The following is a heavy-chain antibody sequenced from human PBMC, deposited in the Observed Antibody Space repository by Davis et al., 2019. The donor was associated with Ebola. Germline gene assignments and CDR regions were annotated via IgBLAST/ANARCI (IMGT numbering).Heavy chain of an antibody. CDR1: GFTFSSYA. D-gene: IGHD4-17*01. Sequence: PGGSLRLSCAASGFTFSSYAMSWVRQAPGKGLEWVSAISGSGGSTYYADSVKGRFTISRDNSKNTLYLQMNSLRAEDTAVYYCAADDGDYGWFDPWGQGTLVTVSS. J-gene: IGHJ5*02. CDR3: AADDGDYGWFDP. CDR2: ISGSGGST. V-gene: IGHV3-23*01.